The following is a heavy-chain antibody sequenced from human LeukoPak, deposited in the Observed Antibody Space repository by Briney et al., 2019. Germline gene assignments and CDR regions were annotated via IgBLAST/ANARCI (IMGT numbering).Heavy chain of an antibody. J-gene: IGHJ6*02. Sequence: GGSLRLSCAASGFTVSSNYMSWVRQAPGKGLEWVSVIYSGGSTYYADSVKGRFTISRDNSKNTLYLQMNSLRAEDTAVYYCARDYYYYGMDVWGQGTTVTVSS. CDR3: ARDYYYYGMDV. V-gene: IGHV3-66*01. CDR2: IYSGGST. CDR1: GFTVSSNY.